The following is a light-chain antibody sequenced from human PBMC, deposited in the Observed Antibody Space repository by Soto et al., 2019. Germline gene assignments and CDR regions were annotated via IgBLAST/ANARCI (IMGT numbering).Light chain of an antibody. J-gene: IGKJ2*01. CDR2: GAS. CDR1: QSVSSN. CDR3: QQYNNWPPYT. V-gene: IGKV3-15*01. Sequence: EIVMTQSPSTLAVSPGERATLSCRASQSVSSNLAWYQQRPGQAPRLLISGASTRATGIPARFSGSGSGTEFTLAISSLQSEDFAVYHGQQYNNWPPYTFGQGTKLEFK.